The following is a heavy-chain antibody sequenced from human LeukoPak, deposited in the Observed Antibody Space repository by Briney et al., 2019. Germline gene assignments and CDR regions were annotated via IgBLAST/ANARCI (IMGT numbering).Heavy chain of an antibody. CDR2: IYYSGNT. D-gene: IGHD3-10*01. CDR3: ARHFGSPKSRWFDP. Sequence: SETLSLTCTVSGDSISSISYYWGWIRQPPGKGLEWIASIYYSGNTYYNPSLKSRVTISVDTSKNQFSLKVITVTAADTAVYYCARHFGSPKSRWFDPWGQGTLVTVSS. CDR1: GDSISSISYY. J-gene: IGHJ5*02. V-gene: IGHV4-39*01.